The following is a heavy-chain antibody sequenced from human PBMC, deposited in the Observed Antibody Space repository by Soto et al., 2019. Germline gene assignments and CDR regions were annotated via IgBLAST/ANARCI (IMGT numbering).Heavy chain of an antibody. D-gene: IGHD3-22*01. J-gene: IGHJ4*02. Sequence: PSETLSLTCAVYVGSFSGYYWSWIRQPPGKGLEWIGEINHSGSTNYNPSLKSRVTISVDTSKNQFSLKLSSVTAADTAVYYCARGHYYDYWGQGTLVTVSS. V-gene: IGHV4-34*01. CDR3: ARGHYYDY. CDR2: INHSGST. CDR1: VGSFSGYY.